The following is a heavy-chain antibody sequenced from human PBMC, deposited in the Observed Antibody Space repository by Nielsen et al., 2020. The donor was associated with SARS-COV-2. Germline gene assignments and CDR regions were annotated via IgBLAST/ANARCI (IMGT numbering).Heavy chain of an antibody. Sequence: SETLSLTCAISGGSLTEHDWNWIRQPPGRGLEWLGEILHSGFTNNNPSLTTRLIISSEKSKNQFSLRLRSVTAADTAIYYCARGRDTTPNSYLDVWGQGTTVTVSS. D-gene: IGHD4-17*01. CDR2: ILHSGFT. J-gene: IGHJ6*02. V-gene: IGHV4-34*01. CDR3: ARGRDTTPNSYLDV. CDR1: GGSLTEHD.